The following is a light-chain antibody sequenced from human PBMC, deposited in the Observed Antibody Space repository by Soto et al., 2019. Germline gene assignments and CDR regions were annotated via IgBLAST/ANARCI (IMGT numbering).Light chain of an antibody. CDR2: WAS. CDR1: QSFLYSSNNKNY. V-gene: IGKV4-1*01. J-gene: IGKJ2*01. CDR3: QQYYSTPYT. Sequence: DIVMTQSPDSLAVSLGERATINCKSSQSFLYSSNNKNYLAWYQQKPGQPPKLLIYWASTRESGVPDRFSGSGSGTDFTLTINSLQAEDVAVYYCQQYYSTPYTFGQGTKLEIK.